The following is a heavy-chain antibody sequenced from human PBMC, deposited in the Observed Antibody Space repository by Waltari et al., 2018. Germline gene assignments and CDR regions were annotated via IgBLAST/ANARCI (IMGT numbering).Heavy chain of an antibody. V-gene: IGHV1-2*06. D-gene: IGHD7-27*01. CDR3: ARVLSTVQLGIFAY. CDR1: GYSFTASY. CDR2: INLNSGDT. Sequence: QVQMVQSGAEVKKPGASVKVSCKAAGYSFTASYWHWVRQAPGQGLEWMGRINLNSGDTTYAQMFQGRVTMTRDTSISTAYMEVTGLRSDDTAVYYCARVLSTVQLGIFAYWGQGTVVTVSS. J-gene: IGHJ4*02.